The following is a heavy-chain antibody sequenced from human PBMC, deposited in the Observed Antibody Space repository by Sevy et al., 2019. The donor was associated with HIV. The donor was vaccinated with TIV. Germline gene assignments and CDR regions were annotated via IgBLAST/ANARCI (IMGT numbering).Heavy chain of an antibody. Sequence: GGSLRLSCAASGFTFSSYAMHWVRQAPGKGLEWVAVISYDGSNKYYADSVKGRFTISRDNSKNTLYLQMNSLRAEDTAVYYCARSYGPCAFDIWGQGTMVTVSS. CDR2: ISYDGSNK. CDR1: GFTFSSYA. CDR3: ARSYGPCAFDI. J-gene: IGHJ3*02. V-gene: IGHV3-30-3*01. D-gene: IGHD3-10*01.